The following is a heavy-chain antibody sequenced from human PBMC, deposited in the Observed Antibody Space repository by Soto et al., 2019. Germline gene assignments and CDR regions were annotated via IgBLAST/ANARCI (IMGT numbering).Heavy chain of an antibody. CDR1: GYTFTSYD. CDR3: ARGPVLGTTDYYYYMDV. D-gene: IGHD3-16*01. CDR2: MNPNSGNT. J-gene: IGHJ6*03. V-gene: IGHV1-8*01. Sequence: ASVKVSCKASGYTFTSYDINWVRQATGQGLEWMGWMNPNSGNTGYAQKFQGRVTMTRNTSISTAYMELSSLRSEDTAVYYCARGPVLGTTDYYYYMDVWGKGTTVTVSS.